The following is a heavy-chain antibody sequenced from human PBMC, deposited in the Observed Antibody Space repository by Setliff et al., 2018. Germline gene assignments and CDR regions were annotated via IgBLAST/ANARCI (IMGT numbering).Heavy chain of an antibody. Sequence: TSETLSLTCTVSGGSISSSSYYWGWVRQAPGKGLEWVSFIRCSGGSPYYADSVTCRFTISRDNSKTTLYPQLNSLSAEDTAVYYCAKNGFRVAALGVNNWFAPSGQGTLVTVSS. CDR1: GGSISSSSYY. CDR3: AKNGFRVAALGVNNWFAP. D-gene: IGHD3-16*01. J-gene: IGHJ5*02. CDR2: IRCSGGSP. V-gene: IGHV3-23*01.